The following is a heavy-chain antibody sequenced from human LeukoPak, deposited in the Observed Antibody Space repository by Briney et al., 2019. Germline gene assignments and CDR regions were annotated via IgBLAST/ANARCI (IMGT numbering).Heavy chain of an antibody. CDR3: ASEQSYSSLPRYNWFDP. J-gene: IGHJ5*02. CDR2: IYYSGST. V-gene: IGHV4-59*12. Sequence: SETLSLTCTVSGGSISSYYWSWIRQPPGKGLEWIGYIYYSGSTNYNPSLKSRVTISVDTSKNQFSLKLSSVTAADTAVYYCASEQSYSSLPRYNWFDPWGQGTLVTVSS. CDR1: GGSISSYY. D-gene: IGHD6-6*01.